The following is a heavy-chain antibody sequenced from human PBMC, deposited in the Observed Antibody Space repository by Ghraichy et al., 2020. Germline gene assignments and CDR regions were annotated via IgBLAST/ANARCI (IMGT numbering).Heavy chain of an antibody. CDR2: TYYRSKWYY. CDR1: GDSVSSNSAA. D-gene: IGHD2-8*01. V-gene: IGHV6-1*01. J-gene: IGHJ4*02. Sequence: SQTLSLTCAISGDSVSSNSAAWNWIRQSPSGGLEWLGRTYYRSKWYYDYAESLKSRITINPDTSKNQFSLQLNSVTPEDTAVYYCARYEAGHRLGFDYWGQGTLITCST. CDR3: ARYEAGHRLGFDY.